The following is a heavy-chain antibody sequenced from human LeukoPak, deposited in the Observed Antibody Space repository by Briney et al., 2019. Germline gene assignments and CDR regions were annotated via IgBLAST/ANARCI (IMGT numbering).Heavy chain of an antibody. CDR2: ISFSGRTT. V-gene: IGHV3-48*03. Sequence: GGSLRLSCAASGFTFSNYEINWVRQAPGKGLEWVSYISFSGRTTYYADSVKGRFTISRDNANNSLYLQMNSLRAEDTAVYYCARGAPYCSGGSCMYYFDYWGQGTLVTVSS. J-gene: IGHJ4*02. D-gene: IGHD2-15*01. CDR3: ARGAPYCSGGSCMYYFDY. CDR1: GFTFSNYE.